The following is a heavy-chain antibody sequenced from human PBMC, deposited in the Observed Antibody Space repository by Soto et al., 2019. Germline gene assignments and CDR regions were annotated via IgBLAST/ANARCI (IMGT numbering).Heavy chain of an antibody. CDR2: SYYCGTT. V-gene: IGHV4-39*07. CDR1: GASISVHSHY. D-gene: IGHD1-1*01. CDR3: ARDQTGTIDY. Sequence: SETLSLTCTVSGASISVHSHYWTWIRQPPGKGLEWIGSSYYCGTTYYNPSLKSRVTISVDTSKNQFSLKLSSVTAADTAVYYCARDQTGTIDYWGQGTLVTVSS. J-gene: IGHJ4*02.